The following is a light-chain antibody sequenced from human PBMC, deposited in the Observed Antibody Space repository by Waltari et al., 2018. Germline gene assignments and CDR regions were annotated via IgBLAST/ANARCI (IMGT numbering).Light chain of an antibody. V-gene: IGKV1-5*01. CDR1: QSISAW. CDR2: DAS. Sequence: DIQMTQSPSTLSASVGDRVTITCRASQSISAWLAWYQLRPGKAPKLLISDASILERGVPSRFSGSGSGTDFTLTISSLQPEDFATYYCQQSYSTPQTFGQGTKVEIK. J-gene: IGKJ1*01. CDR3: QQSYSTPQT.